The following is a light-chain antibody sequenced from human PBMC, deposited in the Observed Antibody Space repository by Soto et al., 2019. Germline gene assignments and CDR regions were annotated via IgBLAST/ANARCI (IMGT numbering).Light chain of an antibody. Sequence: TVLTELPATVSLSRGERATRCCRTGQSVKNDYVACYHQKPAQPHTLPVYGIFNRATGVQATFSGSGSGTDFTVTISGRETKDSAVDYCQHYDGSRRTFGQGTKVDIK. CDR1: QSVKNDY. V-gene: IGKV3-20*01. J-gene: IGKJ2*01. CDR3: QHYDGSRRT. CDR2: GIF.